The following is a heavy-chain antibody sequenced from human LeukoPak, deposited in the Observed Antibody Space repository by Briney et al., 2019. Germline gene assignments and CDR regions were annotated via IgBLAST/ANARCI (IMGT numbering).Heavy chain of an antibody. J-gene: IGHJ4*02. V-gene: IGHV4-59*01. CDR3: ASSYSSGWFDY. D-gene: IGHD6-19*01. Sequence: SETLSLTCTVSGGSISSYYWSWIRQPPGKGLEWIGYIYYSGSTNYSPSLKSRVTISVDTSKNQFSLKLSSVTAADTAVYYCASSYSSGWFDYWGQGTLVTVSS. CDR2: IYYSGST. CDR1: GGSISSYY.